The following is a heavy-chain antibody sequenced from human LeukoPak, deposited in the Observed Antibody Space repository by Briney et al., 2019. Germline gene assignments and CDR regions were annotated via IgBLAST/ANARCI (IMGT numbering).Heavy chain of an antibody. V-gene: IGHV4-39*01. CDR3: ARQPYCSGGSCYSTWYFDL. CDR2: IYSSGST. CDR1: GGSISSSNYY. J-gene: IGHJ2*01. D-gene: IGHD2-15*01. Sequence: SETLSLTCTVSGGSISSSNYYWGWIRQPPGKGLEWIGSIYSSGSTYYNPSLKSRVTISVDTSKNQFSLKLSSVTAADTAVHYCARQPYCSGGSCYSTWYFDLWGRGTLVTVSS.